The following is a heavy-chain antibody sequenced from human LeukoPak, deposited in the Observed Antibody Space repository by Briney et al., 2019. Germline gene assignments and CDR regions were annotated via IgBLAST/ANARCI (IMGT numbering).Heavy chain of an antibody. V-gene: IGHV3-74*01. CDR3: ARAGVRGVISWFDP. D-gene: IGHD3-10*01. CDR1: GFTFSSYW. CDR2: INSDGSST. Sequence: GGSLRLSCAASGFTFSSYWMHWVRQAPGKGLVWVSRINSDGSSTSYADSVKGRFTISRDNAKITLYLQMNSLRAEDTAVYYCARAGVRGVISWFDPWGQGTLVTVSS. J-gene: IGHJ5*02.